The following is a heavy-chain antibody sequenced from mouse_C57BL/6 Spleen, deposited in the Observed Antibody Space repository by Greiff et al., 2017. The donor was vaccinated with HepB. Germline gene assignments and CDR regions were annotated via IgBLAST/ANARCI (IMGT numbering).Heavy chain of an antibody. V-gene: IGHV1-31*01. J-gene: IGHJ1*03. CDR2: IYPYNGVS. CDR3: ARRNGNYVGWYFDV. CDR1: GYSFTGYC. D-gene: IGHD2-1*01. Sequence: VQLQQSGPELVKPGASVKISCKASGYSFTGYCMHWVKQSHGNILDWIGYIYPYNGVSSYNQKFKGKATLTVDKSSSTAYMELRSLTSEDSAVYYCARRNGNYVGWYFDVWGTGTTVTVSS.